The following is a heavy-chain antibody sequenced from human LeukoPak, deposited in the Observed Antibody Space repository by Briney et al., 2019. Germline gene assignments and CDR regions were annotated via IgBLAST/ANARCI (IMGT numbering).Heavy chain of an antibody. Sequence: SQTLSLTCTVSGGSISSGDYYWSWIRQPPGKGLEWIGYIYYSGSTYYNPSLKSRVTISVDTSKNQFSLKLSSVTAADTAVYYCATPVVVEGAFDIRGQGTMVTVSS. V-gene: IGHV4-30-4*01. D-gene: IGHD2-15*01. CDR1: GGSISSGDYY. J-gene: IGHJ3*02. CDR3: ATPVVVEGAFDI. CDR2: IYYSGST.